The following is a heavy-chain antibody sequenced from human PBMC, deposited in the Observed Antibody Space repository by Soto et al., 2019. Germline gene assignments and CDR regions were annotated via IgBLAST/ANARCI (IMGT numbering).Heavy chain of an antibody. J-gene: IGHJ5*02. CDR1: GYTFTSYD. D-gene: IGHD5-18*01. CDR2: MNPNSGNT. Sequence: ASVKVSCKASGYTFTSYDINWVRQATGQGLEWMGWMNPNSGNTGYVQKFQGRVTMTRNTSISTAYMELSSLRSEDTAVYYCAGFLKSRDGYSAWGQGTLVTVSS. V-gene: IGHV1-8*01. CDR3: AGFLKSRDGYSA.